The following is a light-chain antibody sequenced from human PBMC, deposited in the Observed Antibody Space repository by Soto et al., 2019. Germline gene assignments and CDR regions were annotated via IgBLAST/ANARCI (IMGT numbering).Light chain of an antibody. CDR3: QQYNSDPRT. J-gene: IGKJ4*01. CDR2: DAS. Sequence: DIQMTQSPSTLSASVGDRVSITCRASQSISSWLAWYQQKPGKAPKFLIYDASSLQSGVPSRFSGRGSGTEFTLTISSLQPDDFATYYCQQYNSDPRTFGGGNKVEIK. V-gene: IGKV1-5*01. CDR1: QSISSW.